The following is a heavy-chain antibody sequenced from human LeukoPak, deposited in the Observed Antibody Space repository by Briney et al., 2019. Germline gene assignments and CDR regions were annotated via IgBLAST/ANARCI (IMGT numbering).Heavy chain of an antibody. J-gene: IGHJ6*04. D-gene: IGHD6-19*01. CDR3: ARDTILSGYSSGWYYYYGMDV. CDR1: GYTFTSCG. V-gene: IGHV1-18*04. CDR2: VSAYNGNT. Sequence: ASVKVSCKASGYTFTSCGISWVRQAPGQGLEWMGWVSAYNGNTNYAQKLQGRVTMTTDTSTSTAYMELRSLRSDDTAVYYCARDTILSGYSSGWYYYYGMDVWGEGTTVTVSS.